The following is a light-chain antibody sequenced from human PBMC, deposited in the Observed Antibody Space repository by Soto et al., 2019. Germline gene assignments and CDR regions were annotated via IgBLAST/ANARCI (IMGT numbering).Light chain of an antibody. J-gene: IGKJ4*01. Sequence: EIVLTQSPGTLSLSPGETATLSCRASETVDTSSLGWYQQKPGRAPSLLIYSVSRRATGIPDRFSASGSATDFTLTITRLEPEDFAVYYCHQYGSSPLTFGGGTKVYIK. CDR2: SVS. V-gene: IGKV3-20*01. CDR1: ETVDTSS. CDR3: HQYGSSPLT.